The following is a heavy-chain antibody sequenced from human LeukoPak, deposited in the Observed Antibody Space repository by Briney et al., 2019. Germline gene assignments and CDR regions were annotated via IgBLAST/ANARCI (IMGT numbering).Heavy chain of an antibody. D-gene: IGHD4/OR15-4a*01. V-gene: IGHV3-23*01. CDR2: ISGSGGST. CDR3: AKKRSRLTAIYYFDY. Sequence: SGGSLRLSCAASGFTFSSYAMSWVRQAPGKGLEWVSAISGSGGSTYYADSVKGRFTISRDNSKNTLYLQMNSLRAEDTAVYYCAKKRSRLTAIYYFDYWGQGTLVTVSS. CDR1: GFTFSSYA. J-gene: IGHJ4*02.